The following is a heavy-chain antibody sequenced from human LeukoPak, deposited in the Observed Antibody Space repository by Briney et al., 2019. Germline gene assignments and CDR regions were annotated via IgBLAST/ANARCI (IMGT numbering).Heavy chain of an antibody. CDR3: ARGARGYGGPYYYYGMDV. J-gene: IGHJ6*04. CDR2: IIPIFGTA. V-gene: IGHV1-69*13. CDR1: GGTFSSYA. Sequence: ASVKVSCKASGGTFSSYAISWVRQAPGQGLEWMGGIIPIFGTANYAQKLQGRVTITADESTSTAYMELSSLRSEDTAVYYCARGARGYGGPYYYYGMDVWGKGTTVTVSS. D-gene: IGHD5-12*01.